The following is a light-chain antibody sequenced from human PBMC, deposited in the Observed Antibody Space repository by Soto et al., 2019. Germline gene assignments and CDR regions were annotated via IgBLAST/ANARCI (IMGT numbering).Light chain of an antibody. J-gene: IGLJ2*01. V-gene: IGLV2-8*01. CDR2: EVS. CDR1: SSDVGYYNY. Sequence: QSALTQPPSASGSPGQSVTISCTGTSSDVGYYNYVSWYQQHPGKVPKLIIYEVSKRSSGVPERFSGSKSGNTASLAVSGLQAEDEADYYCSSYAGSNTYVVFGGGTKVTVL. CDR3: SSYAGSNTYVV.